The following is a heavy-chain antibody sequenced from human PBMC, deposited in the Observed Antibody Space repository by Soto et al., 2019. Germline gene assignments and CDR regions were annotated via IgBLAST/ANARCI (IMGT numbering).Heavy chain of an antibody. J-gene: IGHJ4*02. CDR3: ATLLGYCSGGSCWDY. CDR2: FDPEDGET. Sequence: VSVKVSCKVSGYTLTELSMHWVRQAPGKGLEWMGGFDPEDGETIYAQKFQGRVTMTEDTSTDTAYMELSSLRSEDTAVYYCATLLGYCSGGSCWDYWGQGTLVTVSS. CDR1: GYTLTELS. V-gene: IGHV1-24*01. D-gene: IGHD2-15*01.